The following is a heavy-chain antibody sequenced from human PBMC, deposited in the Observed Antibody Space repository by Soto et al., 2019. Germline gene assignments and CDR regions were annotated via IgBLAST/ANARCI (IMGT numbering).Heavy chain of an antibody. V-gene: IGHV3-21*01. CDR2: VSSSSSYI. D-gene: IGHD3-10*01. J-gene: IGHJ4*02. CDR3: ARCMGFDGSGYAFFDS. CDR1: GFTFSGHT. Sequence: EVQLVESGGGLVKPGGSLRLSCAASGFTFSGHTINWVRQAPGKGLDWVSSVSSSSSYIYYADSVKGRFNVARDNAEKSLYLQMNSLRAEETAIYYCARCMGFDGSGYAFFDSWGQGTLVTVSS.